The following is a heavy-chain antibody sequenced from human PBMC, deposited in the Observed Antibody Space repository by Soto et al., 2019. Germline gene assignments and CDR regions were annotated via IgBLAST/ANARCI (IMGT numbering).Heavy chain of an antibody. CDR1: GGSISSYY. CDR3: ARVGIVVVPAAKDLNGMDV. D-gene: IGHD2-2*01. CDR2: IYYSGST. Sequence: SETLSLTCTVSGGSISSYYWSWIRQPPGKGLEWIGYIYYSGSTNYNPSLKSRVTISVDTSKNQFSLKLSSVTAADTAVYYCARVGIVVVPAAKDLNGMDVWGQGTTVTVSS. J-gene: IGHJ6*02. V-gene: IGHV4-59*01.